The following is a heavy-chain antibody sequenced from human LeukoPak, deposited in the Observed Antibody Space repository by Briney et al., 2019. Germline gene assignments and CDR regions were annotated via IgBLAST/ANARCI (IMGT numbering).Heavy chain of an antibody. CDR2: ISSSGSTI. D-gene: IGHD3-22*01. Sequence: GGSLRLSCAASGFTFTDYYMSWIRQAPGKGLEWLSYISSSGSTIYYADSVKGRFTISRDNAKNSLYLQMNSLRAEDTAVYYCARDLGQYYDTSDNWFDPWGQGNLVTASS. J-gene: IGHJ5*02. CDR1: GFTFTDYY. CDR3: ARDLGQYYDTSDNWFDP. V-gene: IGHV3-11*04.